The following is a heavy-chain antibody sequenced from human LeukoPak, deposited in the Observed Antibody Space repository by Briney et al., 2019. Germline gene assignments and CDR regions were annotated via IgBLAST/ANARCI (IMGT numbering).Heavy chain of an antibody. J-gene: IGHJ4*02. CDR1: GGTFSSYA. CDR2: IIPIFGTA. D-gene: IGHD6-19*01. Sequence: GSSVEVSCKASGGTFSSYAISWVRQAPGQGLEWMGGIIPIFGTANYAQKFQGRVTITADESTSTAYMELSSLRSEDTAVYYCARHQLGFSGWPPFDYWGQGTLVTVSS. V-gene: IGHV1-69*01. CDR3: ARHQLGFSGWPPFDY.